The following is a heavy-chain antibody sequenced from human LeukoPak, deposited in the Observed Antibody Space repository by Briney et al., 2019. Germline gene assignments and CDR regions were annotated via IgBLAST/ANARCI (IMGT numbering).Heavy chain of an antibody. D-gene: IGHD5-12*01. CDR3: ARVDLGGLDY. V-gene: IGHV4-39*01. CDR2: IYYSGST. CDR1: GGSISSSSYY. J-gene: IGHJ4*02. Sequence: SETLSLTCTVSGGSISSSSYYCGWIRQPPGKGLEWIGSIYYSGSTYYNPSLKSRVTISVDTSKNQFSLKLSSVTAADTAVYYCARVDLGGLDYWGQGTLVTVSS.